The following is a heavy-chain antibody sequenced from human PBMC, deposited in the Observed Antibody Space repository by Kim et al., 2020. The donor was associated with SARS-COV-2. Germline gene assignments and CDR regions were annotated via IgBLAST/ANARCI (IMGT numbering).Heavy chain of an antibody. CDR1: GGTFSSYA. Sequence: SVKVSCKASGGTFSSYAISWVRQAPGQGLEWMGGIIPIFGTANYAQKFQGRVTITADESTSTAYMELSSLRSEDTAVYYCARWGEGVATIQAFDYWGQGTLVTVSS. CDR2: IIPIFGTA. D-gene: IGHD5-12*01. V-gene: IGHV1-69*13. J-gene: IGHJ4*02. CDR3: ARWGEGVATIQAFDY.